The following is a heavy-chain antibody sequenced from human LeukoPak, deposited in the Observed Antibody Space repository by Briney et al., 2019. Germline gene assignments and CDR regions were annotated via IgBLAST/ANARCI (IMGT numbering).Heavy chain of an antibody. D-gene: IGHD6-19*01. CDR3: ARDGLIEYSSGWYGY. CDR2: ISYDGSNK. V-gene: IGHV3-30*04. J-gene: IGHJ4*02. Sequence: GGSLRLSCAASGFTFSSYAMHWVRQAPGKGLEWVAVISYDGSNKYYADSVKGRFTTSRDNSKNTLYLQMNSLRAEDTAVYYCARDGLIEYSSGWYGYWGQGTLVTVSS. CDR1: GFTFSSYA.